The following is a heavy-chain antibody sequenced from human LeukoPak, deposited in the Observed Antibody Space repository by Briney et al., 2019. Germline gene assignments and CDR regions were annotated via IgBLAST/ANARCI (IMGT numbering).Heavy chain of an antibody. V-gene: IGHV1-2*02. J-gene: IGHJ5*02. Sequence: ASVKVSRKASGYTFTGYYMHWVRQAPGQGLEWMGWINPNSGGTNYAQKFQGRVTMTRDTSISTAYMELSRLRSDDTAVYYCARDAARIVVVVGMNWFDPWGQGTLVTVSS. D-gene: IGHD2-15*01. CDR1: GYTFTGYY. CDR2: INPNSGGT. CDR3: ARDAARIVVVVGMNWFDP.